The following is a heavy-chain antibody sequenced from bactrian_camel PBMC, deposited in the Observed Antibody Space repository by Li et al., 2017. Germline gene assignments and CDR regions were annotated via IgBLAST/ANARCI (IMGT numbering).Heavy chain of an antibody. V-gene: IGHV3S42*01. CDR1: GLPFSTYA. J-gene: IGHJ4*01. D-gene: IGHD3*01. CDR2: IYNGDNV. CDR3: STSKQTMDDV. Sequence: VQLVESGGGSVQPGGSLRLSCVASGLPFSTYAMSWVSQAPGKGLEWIATIYNGDNVRSRDSVKGRFTISRDNAQNTVYLQMHSLNSGDTALYFCSTSKQTMDDVWGQGTQVTVS.